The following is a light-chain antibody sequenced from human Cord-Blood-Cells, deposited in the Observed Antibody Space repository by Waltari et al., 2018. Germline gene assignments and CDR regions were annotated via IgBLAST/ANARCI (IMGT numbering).Light chain of an antibody. CDR1: RSDVGGYNY. CDR2: DVS. J-gene: IGLJ2*01. Sequence: QSALPQPRSVSGSPGQPATISCTGTRSDVGGYNYVSWYQQHPGKAPKLMIYDVSKWPSGVPDRFSGSKSCNTASLTISGLQAEDEADYYCCSYAGSYVVFGGGTKLTVL. CDR3: CSYAGSYVV. V-gene: IGLV2-11*01.